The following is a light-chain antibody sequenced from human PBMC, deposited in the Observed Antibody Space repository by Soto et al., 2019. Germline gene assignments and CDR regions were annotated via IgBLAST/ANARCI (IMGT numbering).Light chain of an antibody. CDR3: QQYNSYSWT. V-gene: IGKV1-5*03. CDR2: KAS. CDR1: QSISSW. Sequence: DIQMPQSPSTLSAFVGASVPITGRASQSISSWLAWYQQKPGKAPKLLIYKASSLESGVPSRFSGSGSGTEFTLTISSLQPDDFATYYCQQYNSYSWTVGQGTKVDIK. J-gene: IGKJ1*01.